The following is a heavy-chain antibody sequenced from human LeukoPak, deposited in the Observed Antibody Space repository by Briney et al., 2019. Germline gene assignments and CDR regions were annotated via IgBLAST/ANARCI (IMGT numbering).Heavy chain of an antibody. Sequence: SETLSLTCTVSGGSISSDAYYWSWLRQPPGKGLEWIGYVYHTGSTYYNPSLQSRVTISVDRSKNQFSLNLNSVTAADTAVYYCARIECEYQIYTEGFPAEYYFDYWGQGTLVTVSS. CDR2: VYHTGST. CDR3: ARIECEYQIYTEGFPAEYYFDY. J-gene: IGHJ4*02. V-gene: IGHV4-30-2*01. D-gene: IGHD2-2*01. CDR1: GGSISSDAYY.